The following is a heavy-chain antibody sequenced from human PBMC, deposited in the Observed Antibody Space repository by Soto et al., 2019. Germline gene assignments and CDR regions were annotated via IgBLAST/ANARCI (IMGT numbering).Heavy chain of an antibody. CDR1: GGSISSYY. J-gene: IGHJ6*03. V-gene: IGHV4-59*12. D-gene: IGHD3-10*01. CDR2: IYYSGST. Sequence: PSETLSLTCTVSGGSISSYYWSWIRQPPGEGLEWIGYIYYSGSTNYNPSLKSRVTISVDTSKNQFSLKLSSVTAADTAVYYCARGLDGVLYYYYYYMDVWGKGTTVTVSS. CDR3: ARGLDGVLYYYYYYMDV.